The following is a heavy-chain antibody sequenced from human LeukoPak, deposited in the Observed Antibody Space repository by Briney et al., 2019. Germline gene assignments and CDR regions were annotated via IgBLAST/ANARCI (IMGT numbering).Heavy chain of an antibody. V-gene: IGHV1-69*04. CDR1: GGTFSSYA. CDR3: ARIKVAGKSYYYYGMDV. J-gene: IGHJ6*02. Sequence: GASVKVSCRASGGTFSSYAISWVRQAPGQGLEWMGRIIPILGIANYAQKLQGRVTMTTDTSTSTAYMELRSLRSDDTAVYYCARIKVAGKSYYYYGMDVWGQGTTVTVSS. D-gene: IGHD6-19*01. CDR2: IIPILGIA.